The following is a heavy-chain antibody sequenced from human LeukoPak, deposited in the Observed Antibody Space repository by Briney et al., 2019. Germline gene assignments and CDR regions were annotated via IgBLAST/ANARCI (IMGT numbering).Heavy chain of an antibody. Sequence: GGSLRLSCAASGFTFSSSAMGWVRQAPGKGLEWVSSITGSGDYTYCADSMKGRFTISRDNSKNTLYLQMNSLRAEDTAVYYCAKRRRSPLTTVTTGVFDYWGQGTLVTVSS. D-gene: IGHD4-17*01. CDR1: GFTFSSSA. V-gene: IGHV3-23*01. CDR3: AKRRRSPLTTVTTGVFDY. CDR2: ITGSGDYT. J-gene: IGHJ4*02.